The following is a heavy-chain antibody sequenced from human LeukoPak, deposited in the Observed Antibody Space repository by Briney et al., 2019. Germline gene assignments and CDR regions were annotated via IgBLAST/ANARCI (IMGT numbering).Heavy chain of an antibody. CDR3: ARADAAGAFDI. CDR1: GFTFSSYA. Sequence: GGSLRLSCAASGFTFSSYAMSWVRQAPGKGLEWVSGISGGGGSTNYADSVKGRFTISRDNAKNSLYLQMNTLRGEDTAIYYCARADAAGAFDIWGQGTMVTVSS. J-gene: IGHJ3*02. D-gene: IGHD2-2*01. CDR2: ISGGGGST. V-gene: IGHV3-23*01.